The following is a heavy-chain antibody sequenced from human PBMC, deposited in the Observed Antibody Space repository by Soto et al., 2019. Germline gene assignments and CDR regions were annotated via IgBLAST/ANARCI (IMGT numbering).Heavy chain of an antibody. CDR2: ISYDGSNK. V-gene: IGHV3-30*18. D-gene: IGHD6-13*01. Sequence: QVQLVESGGGVVQPGRFLRLSCAASGFTFSSYGMHWVRQAPGKGLEWVAVISYDGSNKYYADSVKGRFTISRDNSKNTLYLQMNSLRAEDTAVYYCAKDLMYSSSWYYYGMDVWGQGTTVTVSS. CDR1: GFTFSSYG. J-gene: IGHJ6*02. CDR3: AKDLMYSSSWYYYGMDV.